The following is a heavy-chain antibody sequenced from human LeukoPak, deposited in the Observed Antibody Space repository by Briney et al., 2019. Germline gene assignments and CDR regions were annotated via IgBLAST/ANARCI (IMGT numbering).Heavy chain of an antibody. CDR2: ISGSGGST. D-gene: IGHD2-2*01. CDR3: AKDFLLGYCSSTSC. CDR1: GFTFSSYA. Sequence: GGSLRLSCAASGFTFSSYASGWVRQAPGKGLEWVSAISGSGGSTYYADSVKGRVTISSDDYKNTLYLQMDSLRAEDTAVYYCAKDFLLGYCSSTSCWRQGTLVPVSS. V-gene: IGHV3-23*01. J-gene: IGHJ4*02.